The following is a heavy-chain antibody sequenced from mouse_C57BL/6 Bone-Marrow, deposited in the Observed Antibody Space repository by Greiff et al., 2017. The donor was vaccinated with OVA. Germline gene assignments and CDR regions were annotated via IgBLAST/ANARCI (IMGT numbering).Heavy chain of an antibody. CDR1: GYAFSSSW. CDR2: LYPGDGDT. CDR3: AISTSTTVVDYAMDY. Sequence: QVQLQQSGPELVKPGASVKISCKASGYAFSSSWMNWVKQRPGKGLEWIGRLYPGDGDTYYTWKFKGKAPLTADKSSSTAYMQLSSLTSEDSAVYVCAISTSTTVVDYAMDYWGQGTSVTVSS. V-gene: IGHV1-82*01. J-gene: IGHJ4*01. D-gene: IGHD1-1*01.